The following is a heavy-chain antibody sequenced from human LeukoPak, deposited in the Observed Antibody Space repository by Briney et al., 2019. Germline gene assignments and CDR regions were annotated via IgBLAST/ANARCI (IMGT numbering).Heavy chain of an antibody. J-gene: IGHJ4*02. CDR3: ARYSGYSYDFDY. V-gene: IGHV4-31*03. CDR1: GGSISSGGYY. CDR2: IYYSGST. Sequence: SETLSLTCTVSGGSISSGGYYWSWIRQHPGKGLEWIGYIYYSGSTYYIPSLKSRVTISVDTSKNQFSLKLSSVTAADTAVYYCARYSGYSYDFDYWGQGTLVTVSS. D-gene: IGHD5-18*01.